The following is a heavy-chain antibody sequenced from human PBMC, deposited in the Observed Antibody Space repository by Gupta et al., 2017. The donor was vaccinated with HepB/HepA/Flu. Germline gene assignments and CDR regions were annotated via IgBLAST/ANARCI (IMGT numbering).Heavy chain of an antibody. D-gene: IGHD3-9*01. CDR1: GYSFTSYW. CDR2: IYPGESDT. Sequence: VQLVQPGAAVKTPGESLTISCTGSGYSFTSYWIGWVRQMPGKGLEWMGIIYPGESDTRYIPAGQGQVTISADKAISTAYLQWSSLKATDTAMYYCARHGRDVDWSPFDYWGQGTLVTVSS. V-gene: IGHV5-51*01. J-gene: IGHJ4*02. CDR3: ARHGRDVDWSPFDY.